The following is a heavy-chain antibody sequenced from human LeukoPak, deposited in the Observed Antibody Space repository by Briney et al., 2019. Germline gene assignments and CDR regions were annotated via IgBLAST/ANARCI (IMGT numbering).Heavy chain of an antibody. CDR1: GFTFSSYT. CDR2: ISTSSSYI. J-gene: IGHJ6*03. V-gene: IGHV3-21*01. Sequence: GGSLRLSCAASGFTFSSYTMNWVRQAPGKGLEWVSSISTSSSYIYYADSVKGRFTISRDNAKKSLYLQMNSLRAEDTAVYYCARDPHYYPRYYMDVWGKGTTVTVSS. D-gene: IGHD3-10*01. CDR3: ARDPHYYPRYYMDV.